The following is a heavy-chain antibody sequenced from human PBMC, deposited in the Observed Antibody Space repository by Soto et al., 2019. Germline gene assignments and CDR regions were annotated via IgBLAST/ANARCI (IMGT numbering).Heavy chain of an antibody. Sequence: SETLSLTCVVSGDSISSNVWWSWVRQPPGKGLEWIGEVYHNGLTNYNSSLRSRVTMSVDTSKNQFSLKLTSVTAADTAIYYCARDAAVPGETDRFDYWGQGILVTVPS. CDR1: GDSISSNVW. CDR2: VYHNGLT. D-gene: IGHD6-19*01. CDR3: ARDAAVPGETDRFDY. V-gene: IGHV4-4*02. J-gene: IGHJ4*02.